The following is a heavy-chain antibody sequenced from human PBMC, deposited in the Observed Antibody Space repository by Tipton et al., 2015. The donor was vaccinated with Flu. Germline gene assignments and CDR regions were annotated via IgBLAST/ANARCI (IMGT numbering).Heavy chain of an antibody. Sequence: TLSLTCTVSGDSISTTIYYWGWVRQPPGKGLEWIGSIYYSGTTYYNPSPKSRVTISVDSSKNEFSLTLASLTAADTAVYYCARGLWNDRRAYYYYGVGVWGEATSVTVSS. CDR3: ARGLWNDRRAYYYYGVGV. V-gene: IGHV4-39*07. CDR1: GDSISTTIYY. CDR2: IYYSGTT. J-gene: IGHJ6*01. D-gene: IGHD1-1*01.